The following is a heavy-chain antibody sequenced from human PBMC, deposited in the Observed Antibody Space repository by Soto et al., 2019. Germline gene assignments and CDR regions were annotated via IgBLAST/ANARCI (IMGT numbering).Heavy chain of an antibody. J-gene: IGHJ4*02. CDR2: ISSSGSTI. D-gene: IGHD5-18*01. CDR1: GFTFSSYE. Sequence: EVQLVESGGGLVQPGGSLRLSCAASGFTFSSYEMNWVRQAPGKGLEWVSYISSSGSTIYYADSVKGRFTISRDNAKNSLYLQMNSLRAEDTAVYYCARGGIQLWTPDYWGQGTLVTVSS. CDR3: ARGGIQLWTPDY. V-gene: IGHV3-48*03.